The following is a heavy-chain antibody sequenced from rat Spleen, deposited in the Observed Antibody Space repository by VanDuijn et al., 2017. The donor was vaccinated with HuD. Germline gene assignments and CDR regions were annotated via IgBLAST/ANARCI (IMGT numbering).Heavy chain of an antibody. Sequence: QVQLKESGPGLVQPSQTLSLTCTVSGFSLTSYNVHWVRQPTGKGLEWMGVIWTGGSTDFNSALKSRLSISRDTSKRQVFLKMNSLQTDDTGTYYCTKETMGVTPLIDYWGQGVMVTVSS. CDR1: GFSLTSYN. D-gene: IGHD1-9*01. CDR2: IWTGGST. CDR3: TKETMGVTPLIDY. J-gene: IGHJ2*01. V-gene: IGHV2-30*01.